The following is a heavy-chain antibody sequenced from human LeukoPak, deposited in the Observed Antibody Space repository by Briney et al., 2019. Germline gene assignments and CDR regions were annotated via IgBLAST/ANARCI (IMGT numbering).Heavy chain of an antibody. CDR2: IRSKAYGGTT. Sequence: GSLRLSCTASGFTFGDYAMSWFRQAPGKGLEWVGFIRSKAYGGTTEYAASVKGRFTISRDDSKSIAYLQMNSLKTEDTAVYYCTRGRRSGSYRLFDYWGQGTLVTVSS. J-gene: IGHJ4*02. CDR1: GFTFGDYA. CDR3: TRGRRSGSYRLFDY. V-gene: IGHV3-49*03. D-gene: IGHD3-10*01.